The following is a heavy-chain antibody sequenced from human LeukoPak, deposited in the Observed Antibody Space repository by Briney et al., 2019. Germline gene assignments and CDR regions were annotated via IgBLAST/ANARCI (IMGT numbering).Heavy chain of an antibody. CDR3: ARGYIYGYHY. CDR2: ISGNGGST. J-gene: IGHJ4*02. D-gene: IGHD5-18*01. CDR1: RFTFSTYA. Sequence: KAGGCLRLSCAAARFTFSTYAMSWVRQAPRKGLEWVSAISGNGGSTYYADSVKGRFTISRDNSKNTLFLQMNSLRAEDTAVYYCARGYIYGYHYWGQGTLVTVSS. V-gene: IGHV3-23*01.